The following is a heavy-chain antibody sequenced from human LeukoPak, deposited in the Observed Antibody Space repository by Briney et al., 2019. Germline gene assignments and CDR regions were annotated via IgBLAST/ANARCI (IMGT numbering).Heavy chain of an antibody. V-gene: IGHV5-51*01. Sequence: GESLKISCKGAGYSFTSHWIGWGRQMPGKGLEWMGIIYPGDSDTTYSPSFQGQVTMSADKSISTAYLQWSSLKASDTAMYYCARRITMVRGTQYYFDYWGQGSLVTVSS. J-gene: IGHJ4*02. CDR1: GYSFTSHW. CDR2: IYPGDSDT. CDR3: ARRITMVRGTQYYFDY. D-gene: IGHD3-10*01.